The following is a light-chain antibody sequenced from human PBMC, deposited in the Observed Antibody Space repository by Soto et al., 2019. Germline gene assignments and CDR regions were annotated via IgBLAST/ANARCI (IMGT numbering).Light chain of an antibody. Sequence: QAVVTQEPSLTVSPGGTVTLTCASSTGPVTSGFYPHWVQQKPGQAPRTLIYSTTNTHSWTPARFSGSLLVGKAALTLSGVQPEDEADYYCLLYYGGSYVFGAGTKLTVL. CDR1: TGPVTSGFY. CDR2: STT. CDR3: LLYYGGSYV. J-gene: IGLJ1*01. V-gene: IGLV7-43*01.